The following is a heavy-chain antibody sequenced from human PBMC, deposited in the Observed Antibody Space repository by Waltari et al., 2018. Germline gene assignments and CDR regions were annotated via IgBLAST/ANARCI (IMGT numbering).Heavy chain of an antibody. CDR2: ISGSGDYT. Sequence: QVQLEVSGGGWVKPGGSLRLSCAASGVQLRDFYMSWVRQVPGKGLEWISFISGSGDYTNYADSLRGRFTISRDNGKNSVSLQMDSLTREDTAIYYCARLSRDGGERLDYWAQGGLVTVSS. V-gene: IGHV3-11*06. CDR1: GVQLRDFY. J-gene: IGHJ4*02. CDR3: ARLSRDGGERLDY. D-gene: IGHD4-17*01.